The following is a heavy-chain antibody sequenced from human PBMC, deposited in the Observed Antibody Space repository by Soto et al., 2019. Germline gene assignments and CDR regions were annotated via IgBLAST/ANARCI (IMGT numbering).Heavy chain of an antibody. V-gene: IGHV1-3*01. CDR2: INAGNGNS. J-gene: IGHJ4*02. D-gene: IGHD6-6*01. CDR3: ARFYGSSAS. CDR1: GYTFSSYA. Sequence: QVQLVQSGAEVKKPGASVKVSCKASGYTFSSYAIHWVRQAPGQGLEWMGWINAGNGNSEYSQKFQGRVTITRDTSASTVYLELSSLRLEDTGVFFCARFYGSSASWGQGSLLTVS.